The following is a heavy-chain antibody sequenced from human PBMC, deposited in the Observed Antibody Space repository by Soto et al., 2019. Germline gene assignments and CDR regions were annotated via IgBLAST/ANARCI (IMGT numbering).Heavy chain of an antibody. CDR2: ISTNGGST. V-gene: IGHV3-64D*06. Sequence: GGSLRLSCAASGFTFSIYAMHWVRQAPGKGLEYVSSISTNGGSTHYADSVKGRFTISRDNSKNQFSLKLSSVTAADTAVYYCARSQTTVTSYDYWGQGTLVTVSS. CDR1: GFTFSIYA. J-gene: IGHJ4*02. D-gene: IGHD4-17*01. CDR3: ARSQTTVTSYDY.